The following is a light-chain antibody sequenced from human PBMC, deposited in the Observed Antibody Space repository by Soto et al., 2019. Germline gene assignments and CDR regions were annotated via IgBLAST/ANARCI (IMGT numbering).Light chain of an antibody. CDR3: SSYTSSTAV. Sequence: QSALTQPASVSGSPGRSIAISCTGTSSDVGTYSFVSWYQQHPGKAPKLLIYDVSNRPSGVSDRFSGSKSGNTASLTISGLQAEDEADYYCSSYTSSTAVFGGGTKLTVL. J-gene: IGLJ2*01. CDR1: SSDVGTYSF. CDR2: DVS. V-gene: IGLV2-14*03.